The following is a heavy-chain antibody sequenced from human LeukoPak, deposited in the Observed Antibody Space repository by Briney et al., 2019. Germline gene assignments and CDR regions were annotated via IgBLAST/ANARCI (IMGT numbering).Heavy chain of an antibody. V-gene: IGHV1-46*01. CDR2: SGGST. D-gene: IGHD3-3*01. J-gene: IGHJ4*02. CDR3: ARDAHDGHYDFWSGYYTH. Sequence: SGGSTSYAQKFQGRVTMTRDTSTSTVYMELSSLRSEDTAVYYCARDAHDGHYDFWSGYYTHWGQGTLVTVSS.